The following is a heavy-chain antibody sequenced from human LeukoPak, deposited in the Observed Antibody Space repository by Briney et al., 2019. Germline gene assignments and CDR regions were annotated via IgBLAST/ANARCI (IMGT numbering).Heavy chain of an antibody. J-gene: IGHJ4*02. Sequence: PSETLSLTCSVYGGSFSGYCWRWIRQPPGKGLEWIGEINHSGNSNYNPSLKSRVTISVDTSKNQFSLKLNSVTAAGTGVYYCARGLTHWGQGTLVTVSS. CDR2: INHSGNS. CDR3: ARGLTH. CDR1: GGSFSGYC. V-gene: IGHV4-34*01.